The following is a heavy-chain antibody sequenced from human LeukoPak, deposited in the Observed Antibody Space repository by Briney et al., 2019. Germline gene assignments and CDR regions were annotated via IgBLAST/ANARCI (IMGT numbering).Heavy chain of an antibody. J-gene: IGHJ4*02. V-gene: IGHV4-34*01. CDR3: ARSSSGWFLDY. D-gene: IGHD6-19*01. CDR1: GGSFSGYY. Sequence: KSSETLSLTCAVYGGSFSGYYWSWIRQPPGKGLEWIGEINHSGSTNYNPSLKSRVTISVDTSKNQFSLKLSSVTAADTAVYYCARSSSGWFLDYWGQGTLVTVSS. CDR2: INHSGST.